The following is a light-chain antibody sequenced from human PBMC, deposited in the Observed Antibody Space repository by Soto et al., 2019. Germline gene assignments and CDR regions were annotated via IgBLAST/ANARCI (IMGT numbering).Light chain of an antibody. CDR3: QQLHT. CDR1: QDISSY. V-gene: IGKV1-9*01. J-gene: IGKJ1*01. CDR2: AAS. Sequence: DIQLTQSPSFLSASVGDRVTITCRASQDISSYLAWYQQKPGKAPKLLIFAASTMQSGVPSRFSGSGSGTEFTLTIGDLQPDDYATYYCQQLHTFGQGTRVEIK.